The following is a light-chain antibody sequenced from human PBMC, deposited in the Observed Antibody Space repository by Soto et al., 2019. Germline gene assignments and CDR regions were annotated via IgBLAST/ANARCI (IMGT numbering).Light chain of an antibody. CDR3: QQSYSTPLT. Sequence: DIQLTQSPSSLSASVGDRVTITCRASQSISSYLNWYQQAPGKVPKLLIYSASSVQSGVPSRFSGSGSGRDFTLTISSLQPEDFATYYCQQSYSTPLTFGGGTKVDIK. CDR1: QSISSY. CDR2: SAS. V-gene: IGKV1-39*01. J-gene: IGKJ4*01.